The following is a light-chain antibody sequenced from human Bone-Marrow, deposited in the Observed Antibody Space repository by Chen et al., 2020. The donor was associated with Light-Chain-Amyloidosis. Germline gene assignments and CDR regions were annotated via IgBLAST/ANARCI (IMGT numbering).Light chain of an antibody. CDR1: SSNIGAGYN. V-gene: IGLV1-40*01. J-gene: IGLJ2*01. Sequence: QSVLAQPPAVSGAPGQTVTISCTGSSSNIGAGYNVHWYQQLPGTVPKLLIYDNNNRPSGVPDRFSGSQSGTSASLSLTGLQAHDEADYYCQSFDGTLRGAVVFGGGTTLTVL. CDR2: DNN. CDR3: QSFDGTLRGAVV.